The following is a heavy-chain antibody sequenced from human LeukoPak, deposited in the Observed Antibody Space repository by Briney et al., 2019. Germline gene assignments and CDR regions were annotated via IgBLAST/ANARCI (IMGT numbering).Heavy chain of an antibody. Sequence: PGGSLRLSCAASGFTFSSYAMNWVRQAPGKGLEWVSGITGSGGSTYYADSVKGRFTISRDNSKNTLYLQMNSLRAEDTALYYCARIAARVDPWGQGTLVTVSS. CDR3: ARIAARVDP. J-gene: IGHJ5*02. CDR2: ITGSGGST. D-gene: IGHD6-6*01. V-gene: IGHV3-23*01. CDR1: GFTFSSYA.